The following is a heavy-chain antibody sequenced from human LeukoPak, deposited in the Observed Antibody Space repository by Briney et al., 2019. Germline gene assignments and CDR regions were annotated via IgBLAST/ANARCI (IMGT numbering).Heavy chain of an antibody. J-gene: IGHJ6*02. CDR3: ARARGVVIIPSVYYYYGMDV. CDR1: GGSFSGYY. Sequence: SETLSLTCAVYGGSFSGYYWSWIRQPPGKGLEWIGEINHSGSTNYNPSLKSRVTISVDTSKNQFSLKLSSVTAADTAVCYCARARGVVIIPSVYYYYGMDVWGQGTTVTVSS. D-gene: IGHD3-3*01. CDR2: INHSGST. V-gene: IGHV4-34*01.